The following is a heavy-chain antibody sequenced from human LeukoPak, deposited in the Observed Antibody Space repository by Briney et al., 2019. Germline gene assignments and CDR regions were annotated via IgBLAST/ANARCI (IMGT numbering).Heavy chain of an antibody. D-gene: IGHD2-15*01. V-gene: IGHV3-23*01. CDR2: INFSGSTT. CDR3: AKDMVVDIVVVVAAYFDY. Sequence: GGSLRLSCAASGFRFSSYAMSWVRQAPGKGLDWVSTINFSGSTTYYLDSVKGRFTISRDNSKNTLFLQMNSLRAEDTAVYYCAKDMVVDIVVVVAAYFDYWGQGTLVTVSS. CDR1: GFRFSSYA. J-gene: IGHJ4*02.